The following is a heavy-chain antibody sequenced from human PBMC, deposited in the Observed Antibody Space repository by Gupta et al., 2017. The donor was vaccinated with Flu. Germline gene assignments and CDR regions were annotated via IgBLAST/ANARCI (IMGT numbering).Heavy chain of an antibody. CDR1: GYTLTTYA. D-gene: IGHD6-13*01. Sequence: QVQLVQSGSELKKPGASVKVACKASGYTLTTYALNWVRQAPGQGLEWMGWINPNTGNPMYAQAFTGRFVFSWDTSASTAYLQIDSLEADDTAMYYCATDRVGSWLQSWGQGTLVTVSS. J-gene: IGHJ4*02. CDR3: ATDRVGSWLQS. CDR2: INPNTGNP. V-gene: IGHV7-4-1*01.